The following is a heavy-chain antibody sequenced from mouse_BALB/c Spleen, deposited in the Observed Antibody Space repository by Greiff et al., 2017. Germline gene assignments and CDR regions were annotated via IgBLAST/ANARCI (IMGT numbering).Heavy chain of an antibody. CDR1: GFTFNTYA. CDR2: IRSKSNNYAT. Sequence: EVKLMESGGGLVQPKGSLKLSCAASGFTFNTYAMNWVRQAPGKGLEWVARIRSKSNNYATYYADSVKDRFTISRDDSQSMLYLQMNNLKTEDTAMYYCVYEYVAYWGQGTLVTVSA. CDR3: VYEYVAY. D-gene: IGHD2-3*01. V-gene: IGHV10-1*02. J-gene: IGHJ3*01.